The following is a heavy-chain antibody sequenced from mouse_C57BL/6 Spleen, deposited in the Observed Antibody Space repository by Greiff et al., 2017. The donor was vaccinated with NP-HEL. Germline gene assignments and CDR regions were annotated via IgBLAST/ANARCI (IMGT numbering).Heavy chain of an antibody. CDR1: GYTFTSYW. V-gene: IGHV1-61*01. Sequence: QVQLQQPGAELVRPGSSVKLSCKASGYTFTSYWMDWVTQRPGQGLEWIGNIYPSDSETHYNQKFKDKATLTVDKSSSTAYMQLSSLTSEDSAVYYCARWSYYDYDEGFAYWGQGTLVTVSA. CDR2: IYPSDSET. CDR3: ARWSYYDYDEGFAY. J-gene: IGHJ3*01. D-gene: IGHD2-4*01.